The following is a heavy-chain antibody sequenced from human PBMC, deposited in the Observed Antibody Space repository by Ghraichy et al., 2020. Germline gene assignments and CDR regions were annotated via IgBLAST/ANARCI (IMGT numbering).Heavy chain of an antibody. CDR3: AKAIGYCTGGSCYADDY. CDR1: GFTFSDHY. V-gene: IGHV3-72*01. Sequence: GGSRRLSCAASGFTFSDHYMDWVRQAPGKGLEWVGRSRNKVNSYTTEYAASVKGRFTISRDDSINSLYLQMNSLKSDDTAVYYCAKAIGYCTGGSCYADDYWGQGTLVTVSS. J-gene: IGHJ4*02. D-gene: IGHD2-15*01. CDR2: SRNKVNSYTT.